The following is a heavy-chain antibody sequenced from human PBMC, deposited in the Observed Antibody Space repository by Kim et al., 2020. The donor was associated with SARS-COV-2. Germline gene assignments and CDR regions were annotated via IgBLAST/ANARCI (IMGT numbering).Heavy chain of an antibody. D-gene: IGHD1-26*01. J-gene: IGHJ4*02. Sequence: NYAQRFQGRVTMTADESTSTAYMELSSLRSEDTAVYYCASSGSYYAVFDYWGQGTLVTVSS. CDR3: ASSGSYYAVFDY. V-gene: IGHV1-69*01.